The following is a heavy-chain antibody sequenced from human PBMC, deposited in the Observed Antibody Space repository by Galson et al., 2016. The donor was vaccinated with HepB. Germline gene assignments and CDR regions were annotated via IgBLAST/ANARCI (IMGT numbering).Heavy chain of an antibody. CDR1: GFTFDDYA. J-gene: IGHJ6*04. D-gene: IGHD1-26*01. CDR3: AKGRAIGYCHYGMDV. Sequence: SLRLSCAASSGFTFDDYALHWVRQAPGKGLAWVSGISSNSDSIGYADSVKGRFTISRDNRKNSLYLQMNSLRIEDTALYYCAKGRAIGYCHYGMDVWGKGTMVTVSS. CDR2: ISSNSDSI. V-gene: IGHV3-9*01.